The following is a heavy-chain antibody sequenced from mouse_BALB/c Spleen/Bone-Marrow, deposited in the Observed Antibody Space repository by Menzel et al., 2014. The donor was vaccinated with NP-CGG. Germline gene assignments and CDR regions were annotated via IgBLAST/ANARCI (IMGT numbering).Heavy chain of an antibody. CDR3: ARQPYYFDY. V-gene: IGHV3-6*02. CDR2: ISYDGNN. CDR1: GYSITSGYY. Sequence: EVQLQESGPGLVKPSQSLSLPCSVTGYSITSGYYWNWIRQFPGNKLEWMGFISYDGNNNYNPSLKNRISITRDTSKNQFFLKLNSVTAEDTATYYCARQPYYFDYWGQGTTLTVSS. J-gene: IGHJ2*01.